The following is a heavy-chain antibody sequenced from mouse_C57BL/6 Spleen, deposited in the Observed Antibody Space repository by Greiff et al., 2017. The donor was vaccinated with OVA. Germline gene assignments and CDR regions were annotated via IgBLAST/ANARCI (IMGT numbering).Heavy chain of an antibody. CDR3: TTGSIQTAQATWFAY. D-gene: IGHD3-2*02. Sequence: EVQLQQSGAELVRPGASVKLSCTASGFNIKDYYMHWVKQRPEQGLEWIGRIDPEDGDTEYAPKFQGKATMTADPAYNTAYLQLSSLTSEDTAVYYCTTGSIQTAQATWFAYWGQGTLVTVSA. CDR1: GFNIKDYY. CDR2: IDPEDGDT. J-gene: IGHJ3*01. V-gene: IGHV14-1*01.